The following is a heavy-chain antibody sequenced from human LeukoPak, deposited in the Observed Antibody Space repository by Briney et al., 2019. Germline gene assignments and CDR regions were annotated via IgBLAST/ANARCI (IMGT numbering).Heavy chain of an antibody. Sequence: SETLSLTCTVSGGSISSYYWSWIRQPPGKGLEWIGYIYYSGSTNYNPSLKSRVTISVDTSKNQFSLKLSSVTAADTAVYYCARDKFKQDDAFDIWGRGTMVTVSS. CDR2: IYYSGST. CDR3: ARDKFKQDDAFDI. J-gene: IGHJ3*02. V-gene: IGHV4-59*01. CDR1: GGSISSYY. D-gene: IGHD6-13*01.